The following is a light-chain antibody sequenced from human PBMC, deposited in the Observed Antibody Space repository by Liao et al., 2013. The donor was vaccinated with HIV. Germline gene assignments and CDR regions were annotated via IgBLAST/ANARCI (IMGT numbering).Light chain of an antibody. CDR2: YDS. CDR1: NIGSKS. CDR3: QVWDSSSDHWV. V-gene: IGLV3-21*04. Sequence: SYVLTQPPSVSVAPGKTARITCGGNNIGSKSVHWYQQKPGQAPVLVIYYDSDRPSGIPERFSGSKSDNTATLSISGVEAGDEADYYCQVWDSSSDHWVFGGGTKLTVL. J-gene: IGLJ3*02.